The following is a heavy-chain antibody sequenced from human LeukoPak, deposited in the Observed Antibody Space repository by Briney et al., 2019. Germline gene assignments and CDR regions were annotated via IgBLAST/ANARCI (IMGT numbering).Heavy chain of an antibody. CDR3: ATYHSSWGMVRRRPIHLDY. Sequence: GASVKVSCKASGYTFTSYGISWVRQAPGQGLEWMGWISAYNGNTNYAQKLQGRVTMTTDTSTSTAYMELRSLRSDDTAVYYCATYHSSWGMVRRRPIHLDYWGQGTLVTVSS. V-gene: IGHV1-18*01. CDR1: GYTFTSYG. CDR2: ISAYNGNT. D-gene: IGHD3-10*01. J-gene: IGHJ4*02.